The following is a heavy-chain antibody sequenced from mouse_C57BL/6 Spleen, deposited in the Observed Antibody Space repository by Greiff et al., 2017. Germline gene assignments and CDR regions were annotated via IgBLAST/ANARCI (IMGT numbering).Heavy chain of an antibody. J-gene: IGHJ2*01. D-gene: IGHD1-1*01. V-gene: IGHV1-64*01. CDR3: ASLTTVERGFDY. Sequence: QVQLQQPGAELVKPGASVKLSCKASGYTFTSYWMHWVKQRPGQGLEWIGMIHPNSGSTNYNEKFKSKATLTVDKSSSTAYMQLSSLTSEDSAVYYCASLTTVERGFDYWGQGTTLTVSS. CDR1: GYTFTSYW. CDR2: IHPNSGST.